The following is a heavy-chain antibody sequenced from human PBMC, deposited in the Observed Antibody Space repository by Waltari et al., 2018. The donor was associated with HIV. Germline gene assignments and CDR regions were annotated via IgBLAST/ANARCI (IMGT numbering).Heavy chain of an antibody. J-gene: IGHJ4*02. CDR3: ARDQGGIAVAGTPGDY. Sequence: QVQLVQSGAEVKKPGASVKVSCKASGYTFTGYYMHWVRQAPGQGLEWMGWINPNRGGRNYAQKFKGRVTRTRDTSISTADMELSRLRSDDTAVYYWARDQGGIAVAGTPGDYWGQGTLVTVSS. CDR1: GYTFTGYY. CDR2: INPNRGGR. D-gene: IGHD6-19*01. V-gene: IGHV1-2*02.